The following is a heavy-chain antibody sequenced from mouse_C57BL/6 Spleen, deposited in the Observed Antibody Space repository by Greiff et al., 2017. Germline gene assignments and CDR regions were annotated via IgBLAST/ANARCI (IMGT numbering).Heavy chain of an antibody. J-gene: IGHJ4*01. Sequence: VKLQQPGAELVKPGASVKLSCKASGYTFTSYWMHWVKQRPGQGLEWIGMIHPNSGSTNYNEKFKSKATRTVDKSSSTAYMQLSSLTSEDSAVYYGAIYYDYDGPLAMDYWGQGTSVTVSS. CDR2: IHPNSGST. CDR3: AIYYDYDGPLAMDY. CDR1: GYTFTSYW. D-gene: IGHD2-4*01. V-gene: IGHV1-64*01.